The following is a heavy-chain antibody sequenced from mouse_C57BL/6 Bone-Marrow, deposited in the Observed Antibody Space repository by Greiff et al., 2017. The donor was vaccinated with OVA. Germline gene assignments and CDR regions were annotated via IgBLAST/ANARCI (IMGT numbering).Heavy chain of an antibody. CDR3: AAGAY. J-gene: IGHJ3*01. CDR1: GYTFTSYW. Sequence: QVQLQQPGAELVRPGTSVKLSCKASGYTFTSYWMHWVKQRPGQGLEWIGVIDPSDSYTNYNQKFKGKATLTVDTSSSTAYMQLSSLTSEDSAGYYCAAGAYWGQGTLVTVSA. V-gene: IGHV1-59*01. CDR2: IDPSDSYT.